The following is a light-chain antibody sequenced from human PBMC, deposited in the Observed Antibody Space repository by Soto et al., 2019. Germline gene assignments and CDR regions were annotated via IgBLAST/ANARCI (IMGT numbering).Light chain of an antibody. CDR1: QGVTTN. CDR2: GAS. V-gene: IGKV3-20*01. J-gene: IGKJ1*01. CDR3: QQYGSSGT. Sequence: EIVMRQSPATLSGSPGERATLSCRAGQGVTTNFAWYQQKPGQAPRLLIYGASNRATGIPDRFSGSGSGTDFTLTISRLEPEDFAVYYCQQYGSSGTFGQGTKVDI.